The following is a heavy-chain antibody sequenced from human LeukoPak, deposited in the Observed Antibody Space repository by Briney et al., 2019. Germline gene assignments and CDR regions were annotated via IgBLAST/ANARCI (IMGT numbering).Heavy chain of an antibody. CDR3: ARATLGAMTRLGDY. Sequence: QPGGSLRLSCAAHGYIFSIHTMHSVPQAPGKGLEWVALISKDETNDYYADSVKGRFTISRDNSKDTLYLQMNSLISEDTAVYYCARATLGAMTRLGDYWGQGTLVTVSS. D-gene: IGHD3-3*01. J-gene: IGHJ4*02. CDR1: GYIFSIHT. V-gene: IGHV3-30-3*01. CDR2: ISKDETND.